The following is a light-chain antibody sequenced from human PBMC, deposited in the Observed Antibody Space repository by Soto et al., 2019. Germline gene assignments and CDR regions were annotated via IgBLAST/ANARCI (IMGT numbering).Light chain of an antibody. CDR3: QQSFT. CDR1: QSISSW. CDR2: KAS. Sequence: DIQMTQSPSTLSASVGDRVTITCRASQSISSWLAWYQQKPGKAPKLLIYKASSLESGVPSRFSGSGSWTDFTLTIISLQPDDFATYYCQQSFTFGPGTKVDIK. J-gene: IGKJ3*01. V-gene: IGKV1-5*03.